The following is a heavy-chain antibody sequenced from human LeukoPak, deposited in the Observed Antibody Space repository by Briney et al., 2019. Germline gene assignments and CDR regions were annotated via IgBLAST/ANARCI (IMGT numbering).Heavy chain of an antibody. CDR2: IIPILGIA. D-gene: IGHD6-19*01. CDR1: GGTFSSYT. V-gene: IGHV1-69*02. Sequence: SVKVSCKASGGTFSSYTISWVRQAPGQGLEWMGRIIPILGIANYAQKFQGRVTITADKSTSTAYMEMSSLRSEDTAVYYCARVLRYSSGGYGFDYWGQGTLVTVSS. CDR3: ARVLRYSSGGYGFDY. J-gene: IGHJ4*02.